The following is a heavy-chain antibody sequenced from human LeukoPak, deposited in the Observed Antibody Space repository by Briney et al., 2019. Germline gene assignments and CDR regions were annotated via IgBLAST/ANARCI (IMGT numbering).Heavy chain of an antibody. Sequence: PGGSLRLSCAASGFTFSSYEMNWVRQAPGKGLEWVSYISGSRRTIYYADSVKGRFTISRDNAKNSLYLQMNSLRAEDTAVYYCAKDGVLLWFGEGGEGTLVTVSS. CDR1: GFTFSSYE. CDR3: AKDGVLLWFGE. CDR2: ISGSRRTI. J-gene: IGHJ4*02. D-gene: IGHD3-10*01. V-gene: IGHV3-48*03.